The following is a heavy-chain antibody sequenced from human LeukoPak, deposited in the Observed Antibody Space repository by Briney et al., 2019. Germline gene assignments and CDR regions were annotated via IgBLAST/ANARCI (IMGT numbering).Heavy chain of an antibody. CDR2: ISGSGGST. D-gene: IGHD1-26*01. V-gene: IGHV3-23*01. CDR3: AKSTTSGSYLDYYYGMDV. Sequence: PGGSLRLSCAASGFTFSSYAMSWVRQAPGKGLEWVSAISGSGGSTYYADSVKGRFTISRDNSKNTLYLQMNSLRAEDTAVYFCAKSTTSGSYLDYYYGMDVWGQGTTVTVSS. J-gene: IGHJ6*02. CDR1: GFTFSSYA.